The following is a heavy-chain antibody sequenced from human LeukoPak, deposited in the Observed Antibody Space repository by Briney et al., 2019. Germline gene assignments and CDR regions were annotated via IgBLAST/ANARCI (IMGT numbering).Heavy chain of an antibody. CDR2: INPNSGGT. CDR1: GYTFTGYY. V-gene: IGHV1-2*02. CDR3: ASSYYYDSSGYRGLFGY. J-gene: IGHJ4*02. Sequence: ASVKVSCKASGYTFTGYYMHWVRQAPGQGLEWMGWINPNSGGTNYGQKFQGRVTMTRDTSISTAYMELSRLRSDDTAVYYCASSYYYDSSGYRGLFGYWGQGTLVTVSS. D-gene: IGHD3-22*01.